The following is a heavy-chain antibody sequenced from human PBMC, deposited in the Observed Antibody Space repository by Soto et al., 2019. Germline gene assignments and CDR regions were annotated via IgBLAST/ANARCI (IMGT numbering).Heavy chain of an antibody. CDR2: IIPIFGTA. J-gene: IGHJ4*02. CDR1: GGTFSSYA. Sequence: QVQLVQSGAEVKKPGSSVKVSCKASGGTFSSYAISWVRQAPGQGLEWMGGIIPIFGTANYALKFQGRVAIPADESTSTAYMELSSLGSEDTAVYYCARSFFTIAARGYFDYWGQGTLVTVPS. V-gene: IGHV1-69*12. CDR3: ARSFFTIAARGYFDY. D-gene: IGHD6-6*01.